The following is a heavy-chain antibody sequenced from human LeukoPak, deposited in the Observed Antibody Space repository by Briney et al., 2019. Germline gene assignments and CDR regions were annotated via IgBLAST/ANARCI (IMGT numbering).Heavy chain of an antibody. CDR1: GYTFTSYG. CDR2: ISAYNGNT. CDR3: ATGYSIAARRAFDY. D-gene: IGHD6-6*01. Sequence: ASVKVSCKASGYTFTSYGIRWVRQAPGQGLEWMGWISAYNGNTNYAQKLQGRVTMTTDTSTSTAYMELRSLRSDDTAVYYCATGYSIAARRAFDYWGQGTLVTVSS. V-gene: IGHV1-18*01. J-gene: IGHJ4*02.